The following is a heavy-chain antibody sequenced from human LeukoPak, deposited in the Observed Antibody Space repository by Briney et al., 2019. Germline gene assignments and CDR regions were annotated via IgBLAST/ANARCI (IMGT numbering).Heavy chain of an antibody. CDR2: IYYSGST. V-gene: IGHV4-39*07. CDR1: GGSISSRRYY. J-gene: IGHJ5*02. D-gene: IGHD1-1*01. Sequence: SETLSLTCTVSGGSISSRRYYWGWIRQPPGKGLEWIGSIYYSGSTYYNPSLKSRVTISVDTSKNQFSLKLSSVTAADTAVYYCARGTVWFDPWGQGTLVTVSS. CDR3: ARGTVWFDP.